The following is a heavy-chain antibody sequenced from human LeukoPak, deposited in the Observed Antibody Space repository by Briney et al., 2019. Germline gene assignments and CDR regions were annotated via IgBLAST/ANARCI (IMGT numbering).Heavy chain of an antibody. CDR2: INPSGGDT. Sequence: ASVKVSCKASGYILSSYNMHWVRQAPGQGLEWLGIINPSGGDTKYAQKFQGRVTITADKSTSTAYMELSSLRSEDTAVYYCARQRRRGYQPHAFDIWGQGTMVTVSS. CDR1: GYILSSYN. D-gene: IGHD6-13*01. CDR3: ARQRRRGYQPHAFDI. J-gene: IGHJ3*02. V-gene: IGHV1-46*01.